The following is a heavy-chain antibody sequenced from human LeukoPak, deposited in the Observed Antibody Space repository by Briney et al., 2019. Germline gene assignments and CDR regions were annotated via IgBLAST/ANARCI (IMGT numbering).Heavy chain of an antibody. CDR1: GFTFSSYA. V-gene: IGHV3-23*01. D-gene: IGHD3-10*01. J-gene: IGHJ4*02. Sequence: PGGSLRLSCAASGFTFSSYAMSWVRQAPGMGLEWVSAISGSGDSTYYADSVKGRFTISRGNSKSTLYLQMNSLRAEDTAVYYCAKIPNNYYGSGSPYYFDYWGQGTLVTVSS. CDR3: AKIPNNYYGSGSPYYFDY. CDR2: ISGSGDST.